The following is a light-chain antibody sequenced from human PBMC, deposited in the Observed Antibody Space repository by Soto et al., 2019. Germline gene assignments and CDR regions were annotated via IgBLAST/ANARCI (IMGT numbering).Light chain of an antibody. J-gene: IGKJ3*01. Sequence: DIQMTQSPSSLSASVGGRVTITCRASQRIGTYLNWYLQKPGKAPQLLIFAATSLQSGVSPRFSGSGSGTDFALTISSLQPEDLATYFCQHTYGVPFTFGPGTKVGIK. CDR1: QRIGTY. CDR3: QHTYGVPFT. V-gene: IGKV1-39*01. CDR2: AAT.